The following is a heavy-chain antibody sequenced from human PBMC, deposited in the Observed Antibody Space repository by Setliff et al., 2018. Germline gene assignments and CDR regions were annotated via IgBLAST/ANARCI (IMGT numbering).Heavy chain of an antibody. CDR1: GYKFNDYA. Sequence: ASVKVSCKTSGYKFNDYAISWVRQGPGQGLEWMGWISAYSGNTYYAQKLHDRVTLTTDTSTSTAYMELNSLRVEDTALYFCAKEWALPYYYDSSGYPDYWGQGTLVTVSS. CDR2: ISAYSGNT. CDR3: AKEWALPYYYDSSGYPDY. J-gene: IGHJ4*02. D-gene: IGHD3-22*01. V-gene: IGHV1-18*01.